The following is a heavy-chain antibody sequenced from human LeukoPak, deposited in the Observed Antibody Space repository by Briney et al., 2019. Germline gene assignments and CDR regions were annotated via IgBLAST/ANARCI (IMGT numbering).Heavy chain of an antibody. V-gene: IGHV4-59*01. CDR2: IYSSGST. Sequence: PSETLSLTRTVSGGSISSYYWSWIRQSPGKGLEWSGYIYSSGSTNYNPSLKSRVIISVDTPNNHFSLKLSSVTAADTAIYYCARDTSGWSNNWYFDLWGRGTLVTVSS. J-gene: IGHJ2*01. CDR3: ARDTSGWSNNWYFDL. D-gene: IGHD6-19*01. CDR1: GGSISSYY.